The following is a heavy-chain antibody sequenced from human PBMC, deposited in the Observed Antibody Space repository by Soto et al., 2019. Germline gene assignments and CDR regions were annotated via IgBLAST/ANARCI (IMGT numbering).Heavy chain of an antibody. CDR1: GFTFSSYA. CDR3: ARGNYGDPLLGGTYYYGMDV. CDR2: ISYDGSNK. D-gene: IGHD4-17*01. V-gene: IGHV3-30-3*01. J-gene: IGHJ6*02. Sequence: GGSLRLSCAASGFTFSSYAMHWVRQAPGKGLEWVAVISYDGSNKYYADSVKGRFTISRDNSKNTLYLQMNSLRAEDTAVYYCARGNYGDPLLGGTYYYGMDVWGQGTTVTVSS.